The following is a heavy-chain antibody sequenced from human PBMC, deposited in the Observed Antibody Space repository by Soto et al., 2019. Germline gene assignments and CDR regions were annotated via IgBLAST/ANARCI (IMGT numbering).Heavy chain of an antibody. Sequence: PCGSIRISCAACGFRFSSSGVHWVRKAQGKGLEWVAVISYDGSNKYYADSVKGRFTISRDNSKNTLYLQMNSRRAEDTAVYYCAKGLTGTIYYYGMDVWGQGTT. J-gene: IGHJ6*02. CDR3: AKGLTGTIYYYGMDV. CDR1: GFRFSSSG. V-gene: IGHV3-30*18. CDR2: ISYDGSNK. D-gene: IGHD1-20*01.